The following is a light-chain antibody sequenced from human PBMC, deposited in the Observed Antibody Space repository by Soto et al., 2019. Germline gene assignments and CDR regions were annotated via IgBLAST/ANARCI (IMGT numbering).Light chain of an antibody. CDR2: GAS. V-gene: IGKV3-20*01. CDR3: QQYGSSPT. J-gene: IGKJ5*01. Sequence: EIVLTQSPGTLSLSPGERATLSCRASQSVSNNHLAWYQQKPGQAPRRLIYGASTRATGIPDRFSGSGSGTDFTLTIGRLEPEDFAVYYCQQYGSSPTFGEGTRLEIK. CDR1: QSVSNNH.